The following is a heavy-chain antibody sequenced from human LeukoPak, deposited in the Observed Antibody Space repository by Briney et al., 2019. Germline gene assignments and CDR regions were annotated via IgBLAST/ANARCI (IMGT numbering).Heavy chain of an antibody. CDR3: ARVLSVAGGNYFDY. Sequence: SETLSLTCTVSGGSISSYYWSWIRQPPGKGLEWIGYVYYSVSTNYNPSLKSRVTISVDTSKNHFSLKLSSVTAADTAVYYCARVLSVAGGNYFDYWGQGTLVTVSS. CDR2: VYYSVST. D-gene: IGHD6-19*01. V-gene: IGHV4-59*08. CDR1: GGSISSYY. J-gene: IGHJ4*02.